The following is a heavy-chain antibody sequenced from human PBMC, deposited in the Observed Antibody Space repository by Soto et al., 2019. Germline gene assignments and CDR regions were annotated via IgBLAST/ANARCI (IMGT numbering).Heavy chain of an antibody. CDR2: IKSKTDGGTT. Sequence: SVSNAWMNWVRQAPGKGLKWVGRIKSKTDGGTTDYAAPVKGRFTISRDDSKNTLYLQMNSLKTGDTAVYYCTTPPTYYDFWSGYPIDYWGQGTLVTVSS. D-gene: IGHD3-3*01. J-gene: IGHJ4*02. CDR1: SVSNAW. CDR3: TTPPTYYDFWSGYPIDY. V-gene: IGHV3-15*07.